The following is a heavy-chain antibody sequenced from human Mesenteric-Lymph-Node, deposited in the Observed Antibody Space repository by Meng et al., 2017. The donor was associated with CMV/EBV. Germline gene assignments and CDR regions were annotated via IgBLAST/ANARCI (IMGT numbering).Heavy chain of an antibody. CDR3: ARSSSGSPDY. D-gene: IGHD1-26*01. V-gene: IGHV3-7*01. CDR1: GFTFSSYW. Sequence: LSLTCAASGFTFSSYWMSWVRQAPGKGLEWVANIKQDGSEKYYVDSVKGRFTISRDNAKNSLYLQMNSLRAEDTAKYYCARSSSGSPDYWGQGTLVTVSS. CDR2: IKQDGSEK. J-gene: IGHJ4*02.